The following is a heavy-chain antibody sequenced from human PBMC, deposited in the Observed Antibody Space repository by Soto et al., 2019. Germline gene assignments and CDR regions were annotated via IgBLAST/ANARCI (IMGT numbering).Heavy chain of an antibody. Sequence: SETLSLTCTVSGGSISDDSYWSWIRQTPGKGLEWIGYIYHTGNTYYSPSLRSRVSISVDKSKSQFSLKLISVTAADTAVYFCARDEYQLPSSVPWFDSWGQGTLVTVSS. D-gene: IGHD2-2*01. J-gene: IGHJ5*01. V-gene: IGHV4-30-4*01. CDR2: IYHTGNT. CDR3: ARDEYQLPSSVPWFDS. CDR1: GGSISDDSY.